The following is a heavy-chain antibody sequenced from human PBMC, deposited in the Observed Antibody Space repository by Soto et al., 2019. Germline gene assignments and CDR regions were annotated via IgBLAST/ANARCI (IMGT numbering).Heavy chain of an antibody. Sequence: PGGSLRLSCAASGFSLSDYWMHWVRQVPGKGLLWVSRISVDGRDTTYADSVKGRFTISRDNSKNTLNLQMNSLRAEDTAVYYCAKLAISDTAMVTTSYYYYGMDVWGQGTTVTVSS. CDR1: GFSLSDYW. D-gene: IGHD5-18*01. J-gene: IGHJ6*02. CDR3: AKLAISDTAMVTTSYYYYGMDV. V-gene: IGHV3-74*03. CDR2: ISVDGRDT.